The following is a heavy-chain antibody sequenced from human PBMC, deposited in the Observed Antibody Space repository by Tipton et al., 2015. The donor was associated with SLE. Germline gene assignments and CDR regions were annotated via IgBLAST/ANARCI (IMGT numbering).Heavy chain of an antibody. J-gene: IGHJ5*02. CDR2: IYYSGST. D-gene: IGHD3-3*01. Sequence: TLSLTCTVSGGSISSYYWSWIRQPPGKGLEWIGYIYYSGSTKNNPSLKSRVTLTVDTSKNQFSLKLSFVTAADTAGYCCARAGSITIFGVVGGWFDPWGQGTLVTVSS. V-gene: IGHV4-59*01. CDR3: ARAGSITIFGVVGGWFDP. CDR1: GGSISSYY.